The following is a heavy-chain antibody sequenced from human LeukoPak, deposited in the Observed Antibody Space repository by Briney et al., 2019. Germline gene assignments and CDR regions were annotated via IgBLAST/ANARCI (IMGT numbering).Heavy chain of an antibody. V-gene: IGHV3-9*01. Sequence: PGGSLRLSCAASGFTFDDYAMHWVRHAPGKGLEWVSGISWNSGSIGYADSVKGRFTISRDNAKNSLYLQMNSLRAEDTALYYCAKAHSSRSFDYWGQGTLVTVSS. CDR2: ISWNSGSI. CDR3: AKAHSSRSFDY. J-gene: IGHJ4*02. CDR1: GFTFDDYA. D-gene: IGHD6-13*01.